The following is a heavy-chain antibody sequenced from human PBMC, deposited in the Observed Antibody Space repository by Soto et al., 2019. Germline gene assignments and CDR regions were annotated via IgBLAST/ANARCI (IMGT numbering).Heavy chain of an antibody. D-gene: IGHD3-3*01. CDR1: VAEIGSCGYY. V-gene: IGHV4-31*03. J-gene: IGHJ4*02. CDR3: ARTARWSGYSSIDY. CDR2: IYYSGST. Sequence: SEPPAVRSPVSVAEIGSCGYYWSWILDRPGKGLEWIGYIYYSGSTYYNPSLKSRVTISVDTSKNQFSLKLSSVTAADTAVYYCARTARWSGYSSIDYWGQGTLLTVSS.